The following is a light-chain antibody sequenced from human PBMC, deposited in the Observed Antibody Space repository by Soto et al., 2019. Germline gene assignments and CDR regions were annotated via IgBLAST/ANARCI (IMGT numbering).Light chain of an antibody. CDR1: DSNIGRHS. CDR2: SNN. CDR3: SAWDGSLNGYV. V-gene: IGLV1-44*01. J-gene: IGLJ1*01. Sequence: QSVLTQPPSASGTPGQRVTFSCSGSDSNIGRHSVNWYQQLPGTAPKVLIYSNNQRPSGVPGRFSGSKSGTSASLAISGLQSEDEAEYYCSAWDGSLNGYVFGTGTKVTVL.